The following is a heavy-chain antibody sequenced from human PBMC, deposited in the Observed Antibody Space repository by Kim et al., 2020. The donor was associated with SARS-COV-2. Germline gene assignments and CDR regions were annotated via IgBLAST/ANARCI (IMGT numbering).Heavy chain of an antibody. Sequence: GGSLRLSCAASGFTFSTSPMAWVRQAPGDGPEWVALTVFDGSRIYYADSVKGRFTISRDNSKNTLYLQMNSLRAEDTAVYFCAREMSGHTYGYFDSWGQGTLVTVSS. CDR3: AREMSGHTYGYFDS. CDR2: TVFDGSRI. CDR1: GFTFSTSP. J-gene: IGHJ4*02. V-gene: IGHV3-30*04. D-gene: IGHD5-18*01.